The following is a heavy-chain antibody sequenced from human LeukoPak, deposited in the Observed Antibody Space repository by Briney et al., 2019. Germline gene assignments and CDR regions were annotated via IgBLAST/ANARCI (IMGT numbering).Heavy chain of an antibody. J-gene: IGHJ3*02. D-gene: IGHD2-2*01. CDR2: ISGSGGST. CDR3: AKDLWDIVVVPGYDAFDI. V-gene: IGHV3-23*01. CDR1: GFTFSSYA. Sequence: GGSLRLSCAASGFTFSSYAMSWVRQAPGKGLEWVSAISGSGGSTYYADSVKGRFTISRDNSKNTLYLQMNSLRAEDTAVYYCAKDLWDIVVVPGYDAFDIWGQGTMVTVSS.